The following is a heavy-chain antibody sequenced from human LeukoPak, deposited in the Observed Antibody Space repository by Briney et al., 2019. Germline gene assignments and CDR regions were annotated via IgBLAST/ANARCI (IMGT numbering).Heavy chain of an antibody. Sequence: GESLKISCKGSGYTFTNSWIGWVRQPPGKGLEWMGSIYPGDSDTRYNPSFQGQVTISVDKSISTAYLQWSSLQASNAAMYYCAIRAYSYEYFDFWGQGTLVTVSS. CDR3: AIRAYSYEYFDF. CDR2: IYPGDSDT. CDR1: GYTFTNSW. D-gene: IGHD5-18*01. J-gene: IGHJ4*02. V-gene: IGHV5-51*01.